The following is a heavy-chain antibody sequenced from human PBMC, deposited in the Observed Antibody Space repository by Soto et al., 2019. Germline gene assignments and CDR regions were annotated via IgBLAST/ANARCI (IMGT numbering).Heavy chain of an antibody. CDR2: ISYDGSKK. CDR3: VATVTTPNSYFDS. CDR1: GFIFSNNG. V-gene: IGHV3-33*05. J-gene: IGHJ4*02. D-gene: IGHD4-17*01. Sequence: QVQLVESGGGVVQPGRSLRLSCAASGFIFSNNGMHWVRQTPGKGLQWVAVISYDGSKKYYGDSVKGRFTISRDNSRNTVDLHMKSLRAEDTAVYYCVATVTTPNSYFDSWGQGALVTVSS.